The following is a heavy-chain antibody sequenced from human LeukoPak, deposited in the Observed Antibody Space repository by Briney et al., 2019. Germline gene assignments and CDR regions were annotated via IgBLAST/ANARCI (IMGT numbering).Heavy chain of an antibody. Sequence: SGGSLRLSCAASGFTFSGYAMHWVRQAPGKRLEWVAVISHDGSNKYYADSVEGRFTISRDNSKNTLHLQMNSLRAEDTAVYYCARDGYCSGGSCYSTGWFDPWGQGTLVTVSS. CDR3: ARDGYCSGGSCYSTGWFDP. V-gene: IGHV3-30-3*01. D-gene: IGHD2-15*01. CDR2: ISHDGSNK. J-gene: IGHJ5*02. CDR1: GFTFSGYA.